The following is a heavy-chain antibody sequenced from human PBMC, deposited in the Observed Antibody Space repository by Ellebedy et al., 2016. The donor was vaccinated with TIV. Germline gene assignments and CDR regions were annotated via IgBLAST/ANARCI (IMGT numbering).Heavy chain of an antibody. D-gene: IGHD3-10*01. CDR3: SRDTFGERDQ. V-gene: IGHV3-74*01. J-gene: IGHJ4*02. CDR2: INIDGSVI. CDR1: GFTVRSEW. Sequence: GESLKISCAASGFTVRSEWMHCVRQAPGKGLVWVSRINIDGSVISYADSVKGRFTIYRDNAKNTLYLQMNSLRAEDTAVYYCSRDTFGERDQWGQGTLVTVSS.